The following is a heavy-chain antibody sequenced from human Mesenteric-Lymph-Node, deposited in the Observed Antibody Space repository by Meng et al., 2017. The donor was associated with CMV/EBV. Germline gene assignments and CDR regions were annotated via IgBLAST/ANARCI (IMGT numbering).Heavy chain of an antibody. J-gene: IGHJ4*02. V-gene: IGHV3-23*01. CDR2: IRGNGDTT. D-gene: IGHD3-9*01. Sequence: GESLKISCAASVDMFSNYAMSWVRQPPGKGLEWVSGIRGNGDTTYYADSVKGRFTISRDNANNMLYLQMNSLRAEDTAVYYCAKVLYDILIGYPRPHDYWGQGTLVTVSS. CDR1: VDMFSNYA. CDR3: AKVLYDILIGYPRPHDY.